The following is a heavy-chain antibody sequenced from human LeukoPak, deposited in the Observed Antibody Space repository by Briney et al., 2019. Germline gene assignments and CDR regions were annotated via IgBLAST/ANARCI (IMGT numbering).Heavy chain of an antibody. Sequence: ASVKVACKASGHTFTSYGISWVRQAPGQGLEWMGWISAYNGNTNYAQKLQGRVTMTTDTSTSTAYMELRSLRSDDTAVYYCARTYSSGWLTASPTGSFDYWGQGTLVTVSS. CDR1: GHTFTSYG. CDR2: ISAYNGNT. CDR3: ARTYSSGWLTASPTGSFDY. J-gene: IGHJ4*02. D-gene: IGHD6-19*01. V-gene: IGHV1-18*01.